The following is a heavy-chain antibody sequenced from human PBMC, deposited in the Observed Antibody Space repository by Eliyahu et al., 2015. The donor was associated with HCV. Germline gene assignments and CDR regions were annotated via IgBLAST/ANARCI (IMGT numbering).Heavy chain of an antibody. J-gene: IGHJ4*02. D-gene: IGHD3-22*01. V-gene: IGHV3-72*01. CDR2: IRDXPNSYTT. CDR1: GFTFSXXX. CDR3: ARGALYRYDSSGYYFDN. Sequence: EVQLVESGGGLVQPGGSLRLSCXASGFTFSXXXMDWVRQXPGKGLEWVGRIRDXPNSYTTQYAASVQGRFTIXRDDSKNSLFLQMNSLKTEDTAVYFCARGALYRYDSSGYYFDNWGRGTLVTVSS.